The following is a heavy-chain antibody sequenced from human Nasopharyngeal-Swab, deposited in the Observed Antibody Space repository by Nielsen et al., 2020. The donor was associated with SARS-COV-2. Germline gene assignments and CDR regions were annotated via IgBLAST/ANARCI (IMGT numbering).Heavy chain of an antibody. V-gene: IGHV3-30-3*01. J-gene: IGHJ4*02. Sequence: GESLKISCVGSGITFSRSVIQWVRQDPGKGLEWVAVLSIDGSNYAQYADSVKGRFSISRDTSENTLHLQLNSLRDEDTAVYYCVREGGTSGRAGYFDYWGQGTLVTVSS. D-gene: IGHD2-2*01. CDR1: GITFSRSV. CDR3: VREGGTSGRAGYFDY. CDR2: LSIDGSNYA.